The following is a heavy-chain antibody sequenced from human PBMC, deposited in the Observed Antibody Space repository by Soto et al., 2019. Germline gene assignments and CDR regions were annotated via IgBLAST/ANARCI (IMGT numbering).Heavy chain of an antibody. V-gene: IGHV1-18*01. CDR1: GSTFTSYG. D-gene: IGHD1-26*01. CDR3: ARSGVWEPRDY. J-gene: IGHJ4*02. CDR2: IRAYDGNS. Sequence: QVQLVQSGDEVKKPGASVKVSCKASGSTFTSYGISWVRQAHGKGLEWMGWIRAYDGNSNYAQKLQGRVTVTTDTSTNTAYMELRSLRSDDTAVYYCARSGVWEPRDYWGQGTLVTVSS.